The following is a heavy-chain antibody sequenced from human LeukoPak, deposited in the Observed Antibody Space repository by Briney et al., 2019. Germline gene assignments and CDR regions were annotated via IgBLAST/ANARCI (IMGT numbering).Heavy chain of an antibody. D-gene: IGHD6-19*01. J-gene: IGHJ4*02. Sequence: SETLSLTCAVYGGSFSGYYWSWIRQPPGKGLEWIGEINHSGSTNFNPSLKSRVTISVDTSKNQFSLKLSSVTAADTAVYYCALGPYSSGWYGYWGQGTLVTVSS. V-gene: IGHV4-34*01. CDR1: GGSFSGYY. CDR2: INHSGST. CDR3: ALGPYSSGWYGY.